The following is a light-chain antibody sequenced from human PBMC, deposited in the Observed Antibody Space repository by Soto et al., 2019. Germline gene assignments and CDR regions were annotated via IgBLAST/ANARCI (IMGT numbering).Light chain of an antibody. CDR3: QQAASFPVC. CDR2: AAS. V-gene: IGKV1-12*01. J-gene: IGKJ4*01. CDR1: QGISSW. Sequence: TQMNQSPCSVYASVGDRVTITCRARQGISSWLAWYQQKPGKAPRLLIYAASSLQSGVPSRFSGSGSGTDFTLTITSLQPEDFATYYCQQAASFPVCFGGGTKVENK.